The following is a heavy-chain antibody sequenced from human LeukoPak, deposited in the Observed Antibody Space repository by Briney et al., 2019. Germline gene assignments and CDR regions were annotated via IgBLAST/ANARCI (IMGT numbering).Heavy chain of an antibody. CDR3: ARDPPEDDSSNYWTDY. J-gene: IGHJ4*02. CDR2: INPNSGGT. CDR1: RYTFTVYY. Sequence: GASVKVSCKASRYTFTVYYMHWVRQAPGQGLEWMGRINPNSGGTNYAQKFQGRVTMTRDTSISTAYLELNRLRSDDTAVYYCARDPPEDDSSNYWTDYWGQGTLVTVSS. V-gene: IGHV1-2*06. D-gene: IGHD3-22*01.